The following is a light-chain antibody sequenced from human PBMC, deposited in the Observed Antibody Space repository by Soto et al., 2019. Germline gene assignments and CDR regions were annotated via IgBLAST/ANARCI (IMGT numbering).Light chain of an antibody. CDR2: DVT. CDR3: SSYTSRGTLI. CDR1: SSDVGGYNS. Sequence: QSALTQPASVSGSPGQSITISCTGASSDVGGYNSVSWYRQNPGKAPKLMIYDVTNRPSGVSNRFSGSKSGNTASLTVSGLQAEDEADYYCSSYTSRGTLIFGGGTKLTVL. J-gene: IGLJ2*01. V-gene: IGLV2-14*01.